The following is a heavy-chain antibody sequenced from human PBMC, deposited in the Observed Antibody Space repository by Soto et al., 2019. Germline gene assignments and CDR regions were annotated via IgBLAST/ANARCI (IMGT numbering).Heavy chain of an antibody. V-gene: IGHV1-2*02. D-gene: IGHD2-2*01. J-gene: IGHJ5*02. CDR1: GYTFTGYY. CDR2: INPNSGGT. Sequence: ASVKVSCKASGYTFTGYYMHWVRQAPGQGLEWMGWINPNSGGTNYAQKFQGRVTMTRDTSISTAYMELSRLRSDDTAVYYCARDAAADCSSTSCCPNWFHPWGQGTLVTVSS. CDR3: ARDAAADCSSTSCCPNWFHP.